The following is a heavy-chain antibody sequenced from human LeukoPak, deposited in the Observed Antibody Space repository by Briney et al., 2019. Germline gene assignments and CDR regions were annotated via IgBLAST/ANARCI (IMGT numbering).Heavy chain of an antibody. D-gene: IGHD1-26*01. V-gene: IGHV4-39*07. CDR3: ARRWVGATCYDY. Sequence: SETLSLTCTVSGGSISNSNYYWGWIRQPPGKGLEWIGSIYYSGSTYYNPSLKSRVTISVDTSKNQFSLKLSSVTAADTAVYYCARRWVGATCYDYWGQGTLVTVSS. J-gene: IGHJ4*02. CDR1: GGSISNSNYY. CDR2: IYYSGST.